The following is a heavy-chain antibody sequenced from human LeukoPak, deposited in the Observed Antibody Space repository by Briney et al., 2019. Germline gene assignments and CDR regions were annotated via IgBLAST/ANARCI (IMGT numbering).Heavy chain of an antibody. J-gene: IGHJ3*02. Sequence: PSETLSLTCTVSGGSISSSSYYWGWIRQPPGKGLEWIGSIYYSGSTYYNPSLKSRVTISVDTSKNQFSLKLSSVTAADTAVYYCARRVAYYDSIRARAFDIWGQGTMVTVSS. D-gene: IGHD3-22*01. V-gene: IGHV4-39*07. CDR1: GGSISSSSYY. CDR3: ARRVAYYDSIRARAFDI. CDR2: IYYSGST.